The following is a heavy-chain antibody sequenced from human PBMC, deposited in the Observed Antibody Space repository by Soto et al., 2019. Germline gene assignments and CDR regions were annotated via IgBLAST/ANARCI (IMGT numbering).Heavy chain of an antibody. D-gene: IGHD2-2*02. V-gene: IGHV1-8*02. Sequence: ASVKVSCKASGYTFTSYGISWVRQAPGQGLEWMGWMNANSGNTGYAQKFQGRVTMTRNTSISTAYMELSSLRSEDTAVYYCASSLVPAAIFWAYDAFDIWGQGTMVSVSS. J-gene: IGHJ3*02. CDR2: MNANSGNT. CDR1: GYTFTSYG. CDR3: ASSLVPAAIFWAYDAFDI.